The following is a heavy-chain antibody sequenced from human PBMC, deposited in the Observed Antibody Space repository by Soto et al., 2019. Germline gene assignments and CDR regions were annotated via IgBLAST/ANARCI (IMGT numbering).Heavy chain of an antibody. D-gene: IGHD2-2*01. CDR2: INHSGST. V-gene: IGHV4-34*01. Sequence: QVQLQQWGAGLLKPSETLSLTCAVYGGSFSGYYWSWIRQPPGKGLEWSGEINHSGSTNYNPSLKSRVTISVDTSKNQFSLKLSSVTAADTAVYYCASGRGDIVVVPAATNYYYYYYMDVWGKGTTVTVSS. J-gene: IGHJ6*03. CDR1: GGSFSGYY. CDR3: ASGRGDIVVVPAATNYYYYYYMDV.